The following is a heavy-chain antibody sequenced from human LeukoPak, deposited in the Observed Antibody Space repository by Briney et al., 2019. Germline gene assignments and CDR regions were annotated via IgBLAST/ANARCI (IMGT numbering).Heavy chain of an antibody. CDR2: IYYSGST. CDR3: ARMRVDILTGYPNWFDP. V-gene: IGHV4-59*01. D-gene: IGHD3-9*01. J-gene: IGHJ5*02. Sequence: SETLSLTCTVSGGSISSYYWSWIRQPPGKGLEWIGYIYYSGSTNYNPSLKSRVTISVDTSKNQFSLKLSSVTAADTAVYYCARMRVDILTGYPNWFDPWGQGTLVTVSS. CDR1: GGSISSYY.